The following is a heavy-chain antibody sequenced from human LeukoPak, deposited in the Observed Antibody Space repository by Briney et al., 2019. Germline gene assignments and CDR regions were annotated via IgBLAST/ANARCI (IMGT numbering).Heavy chain of an antibody. D-gene: IGHD3-10*01. V-gene: IGHV3-48*01. Sequence: GGSLRLSCAASGFTFSTFAMIWVRQPPGKGLEWVSYISSSSTIYYADSVKGRFTISRDNAKNSLYLQMNSLRAEDTAVYYCARVDYYGSGSYYDDAFDIWGQGTMVTVSS. J-gene: IGHJ3*02. CDR2: ISSSSTI. CDR3: ARVDYYGSGSYYDDAFDI. CDR1: GFTFSTFA.